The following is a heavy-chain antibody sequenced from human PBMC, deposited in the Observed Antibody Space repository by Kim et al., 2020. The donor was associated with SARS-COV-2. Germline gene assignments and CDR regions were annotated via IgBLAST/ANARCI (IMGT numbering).Heavy chain of an antibody. CDR2: ISSSGSTI. CDR3: ARDSSGWYSAYYGMDV. D-gene: IGHD6-19*01. Sequence: GGSLRLSCAASGFTFSSHEMNWVRQAPGKGLEWVSYISSSGSTIYYADSVKGRFTISRDNAKNSLYLQMNSLRAEDTAVYYCARDSSGWYSAYYGMDVWGQGTTVTVSS. V-gene: IGHV3-48*03. CDR1: GFTFSSHE. J-gene: IGHJ6*02.